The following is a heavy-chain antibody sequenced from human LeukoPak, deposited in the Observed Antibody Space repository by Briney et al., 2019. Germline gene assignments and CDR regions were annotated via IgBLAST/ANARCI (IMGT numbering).Heavy chain of an antibody. J-gene: IGHJ4*02. Sequence: GGSLRLSCAASGFTFSSYSMNWVRQAPGKGLEWVSSISSSSSYIYYADSVKGRFTISRDNAKNSLYLQMNSLRAEDTAVYYCARDSLPSYYYGPGSYYPIFDYWGQGTLVTVSS. V-gene: IGHV3-21*01. CDR2: ISSSSSYI. CDR1: GFTFSSYS. D-gene: IGHD3-10*01. CDR3: ARDSLPSYYYGPGSYYPIFDY.